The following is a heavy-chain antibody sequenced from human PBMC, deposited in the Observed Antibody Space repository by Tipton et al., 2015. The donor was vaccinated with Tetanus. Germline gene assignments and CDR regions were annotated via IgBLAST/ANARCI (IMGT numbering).Heavy chain of an antibody. CDR2: IIPIFGTA. D-gene: IGHD6-13*01. J-gene: IGHJ4*02. CDR3: ARESRPMYSSSWYVSQQFVY. Sequence: QSGAEVKKPGSSVKVSCKASGGTFSSYAISWVRQAPGQGLEWMGGIIPIFGTANYAQKFQGRVTITADESTSTAYMELSSLRSEDTAVYYCARESRPMYSSSWYVSQQFVYWGQGTLVTVSS. V-gene: IGHV1-69*01. CDR1: GGTFSSYA.